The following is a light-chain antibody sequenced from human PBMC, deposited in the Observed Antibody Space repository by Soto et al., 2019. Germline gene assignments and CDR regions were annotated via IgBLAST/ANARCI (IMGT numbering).Light chain of an antibody. CDR2: GAS. CDR3: QQYGSSPPFT. V-gene: IGKV3-20*01. CDR1: QSVSSSY. J-gene: IGKJ5*01. Sequence: EIVLTQSPGTLSLSPGERATLSCRASQSVSSSYLGWYQQKPGQAPRLLIYGASRRATGIPDRFSGSGSGTDFTLTISSLEPEDFAVYYCQQYGSSPPFTFGQGTRLEIK.